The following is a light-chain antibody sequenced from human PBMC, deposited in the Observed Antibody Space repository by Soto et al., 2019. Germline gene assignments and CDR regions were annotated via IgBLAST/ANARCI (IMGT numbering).Light chain of an antibody. CDR2: DSS. CDR3: QQYNNWPPVYT. V-gene: IGKV3D-15*01. CDR1: QNVNNK. Sequence: EIVMTQSPATLSVSPGERATLSCRASQNVNNKLAWYQQKPGQAPRLIIYDSSSRATGIPARFSGSGSGTEFTLTISSLQSEDFAVYYYQQYNNWPPVYTFGLGTKLEIK. J-gene: IGKJ2*01.